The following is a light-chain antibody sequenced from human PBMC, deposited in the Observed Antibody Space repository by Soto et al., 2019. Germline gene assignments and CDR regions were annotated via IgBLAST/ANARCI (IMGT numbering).Light chain of an antibody. CDR2: DAS. Sequence: VWTPSPGTLSLSLGARATLSCRASQSGSSYLAWNQQKPGQAPRRLIYDASNRTTRSAARFSGSGSGTVLTLTISSLEPEDFAVSYCQQRSNWPPMYTFGQGTKVDIK. CDR1: QSGSSY. V-gene: IGKV3-11*01. J-gene: IGKJ2*01. CDR3: QQRSNWPPMYT.